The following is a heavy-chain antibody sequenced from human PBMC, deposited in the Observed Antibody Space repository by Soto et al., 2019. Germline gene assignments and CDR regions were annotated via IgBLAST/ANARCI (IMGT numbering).Heavy chain of an antibody. CDR2: IIPIFGTA. V-gene: IGHV1-69*01. CDR3: ARNSDIVVVPAAIRYYGMDV. J-gene: IGHJ6*02. D-gene: IGHD2-2*01. Sequence: VKVSCKASGGTFSSYAISWVRQAPGQGLEWMGGIIPIFGTANYAQKFQGRVTITADESTSTAYMELSSLRSEDTAVYYCARNSDIVVVPAAIRYYGMDVWGQGTTVTVSS. CDR1: GGTFSSYA.